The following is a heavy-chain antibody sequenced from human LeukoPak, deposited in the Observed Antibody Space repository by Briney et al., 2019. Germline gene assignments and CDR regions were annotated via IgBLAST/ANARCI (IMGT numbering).Heavy chain of an antibody. Sequence: GESLKISCKGSGYSFTSYWIGWVRQMPGKGLEWMGIIYPGDSDTRYSPSFQGQVTISADKFISTAYLQWSSLKASDTAMYYCARTFRRLQKLPTNWFDPWGQGTLVTVSS. CDR3: ARTFRRLQKLPTNWFDP. CDR2: IYPGDSDT. V-gene: IGHV5-51*01. J-gene: IGHJ5*02. D-gene: IGHD5-24*01. CDR1: GYSFTSYW.